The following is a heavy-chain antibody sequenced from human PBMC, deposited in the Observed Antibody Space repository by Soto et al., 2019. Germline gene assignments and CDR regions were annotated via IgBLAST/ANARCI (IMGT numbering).Heavy chain of an antibody. CDR3: ARDHSGSYLHFFDY. CDR2: INAGSGSA. J-gene: IGHJ4*02. V-gene: IGHV1-3*01. CDR1: GYSFPNSA. Sequence: ASVKVSCKASGYSFPNSAIHWLRQAPGQRLEWMGWINAGSGSAKYSQKFQGRVTITRDTSASTAYMELSSLKSEDTAMYYCARDHSGSYLHFFDYWGQATLVTVSS. D-gene: IGHD1-26*01.